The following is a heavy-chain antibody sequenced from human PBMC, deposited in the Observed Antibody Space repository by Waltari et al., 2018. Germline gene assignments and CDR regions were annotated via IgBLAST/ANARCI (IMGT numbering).Heavy chain of an antibody. CDR3: ARGRGGDYVWGSYRQPPYFDY. CDR1: GGSVSSGSYY. D-gene: IGHD3-16*02. J-gene: IGHJ4*02. V-gene: IGHV4-61*01. Sequence: QVQLQESGPGLVKPSETLSLTCTVSGGSVSSGSYYWSWIRPPLVQGLEWIGYIYYSGSTNYNPSLKSRVTISVDTAKDQFSLKLSSVTAADTAVYYCARGRGGDYVWGSYRQPPYFDYWGQGTLVTVSS. CDR2: IYYSGST.